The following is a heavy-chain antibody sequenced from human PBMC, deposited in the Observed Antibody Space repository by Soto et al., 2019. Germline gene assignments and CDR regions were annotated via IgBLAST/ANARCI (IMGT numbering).Heavy chain of an antibody. CDR2: ISSSSSYT. CDR3: ARSRSKLGFYDFWSGYYPLPFDY. J-gene: IGHJ4*02. D-gene: IGHD3-3*01. V-gene: IGHV3-21*01. Sequence: PGKGLYWVSGISSSSSYTYYADSVKGRFTISRDNAKNSLYLQMNSLRAEDTAVYYCARSRSKLGFYDFWSGYYPLPFDYWGQGTLVTVSS.